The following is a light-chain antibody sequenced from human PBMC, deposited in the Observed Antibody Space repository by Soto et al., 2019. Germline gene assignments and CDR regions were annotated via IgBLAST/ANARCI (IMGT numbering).Light chain of an antibody. Sequence: IQMPQYPSSLSASLGDRFTITCLASQTISSWLAWYQQKPGKAPKLLIYAASTLQSGVPSRFSGSGSGTDFTLTISCLQSEDFATYYCQQYYSYPRTFGQGTKVDIK. CDR3: QQYYSYPRT. CDR2: AAS. V-gene: IGKV1-8*01. J-gene: IGKJ1*01. CDR1: QTISSW.